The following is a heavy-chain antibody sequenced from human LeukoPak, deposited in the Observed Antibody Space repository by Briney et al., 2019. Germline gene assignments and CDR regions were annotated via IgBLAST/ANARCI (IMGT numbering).Heavy chain of an antibody. CDR1: GFTFNSYA. V-gene: IGHV3-23*01. CDR2: IIDSGINT. J-gene: IGHJ4*02. D-gene: IGHD3-9*01. CDR3: ANVDSTGRGY. Sequence: GGSLRLSCAASGFTFNSYAMTWVRQAPEKGLEWVSSIIDSGINTYYGDSVKGRFTISRDNSKNTLYLQMNSLRAEDTAVYYCANVDSTGRGYWGQGTLVTVSS.